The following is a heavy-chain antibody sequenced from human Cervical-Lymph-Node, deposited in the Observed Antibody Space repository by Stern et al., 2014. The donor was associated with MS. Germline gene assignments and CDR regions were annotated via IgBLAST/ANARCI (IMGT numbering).Heavy chain of an antibody. Sequence: VQLVESGPELKRPGASVEVSCKASGYIFTAYAMNWVRQAPGRSLEWLGWINPDTGAPMYARNFTGRFVFSFATSASAAHLQISSLQADDTAVYYCVVGDNGGYLAHWGQGTLVIVSS. J-gene: IGHJ4*02. CDR1: GYIFTAYA. D-gene: IGHD2-8*01. CDR3: VVGDNGGYLAH. CDR2: INPDTGAP. V-gene: IGHV7-4-1*02.